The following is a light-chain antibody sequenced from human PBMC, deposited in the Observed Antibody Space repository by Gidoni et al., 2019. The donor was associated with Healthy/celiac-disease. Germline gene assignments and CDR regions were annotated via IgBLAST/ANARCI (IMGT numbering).Light chain of an antibody. CDR1: QSISSY. CDR3: QQSYSTPP. Sequence: DIQMTQSPSSLSASVGDRVTITCRASQSISSYLNWYQQKPGKAPKLLIYAASSLQSGVPSRFSGSGSGTDFTLPISSLQPEDFATYYCQQSYSTPPFGPXTKVDIK. J-gene: IGKJ3*01. V-gene: IGKV1-39*01. CDR2: AAS.